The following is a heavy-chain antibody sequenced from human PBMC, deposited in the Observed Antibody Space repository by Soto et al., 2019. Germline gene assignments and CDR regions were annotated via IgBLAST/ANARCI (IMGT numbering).Heavy chain of an antibody. CDR2: ISGSDDST. CDR1: GFTFSSYA. Sequence: EVQLLESGGGLVQPGESLRLSYAASGFTFSSYAMSWVRQAPGKGLEWVSVISGSDDSTYYADSVKGRFTISRDNSTNTLYLQMNSLRAEDTAVYYCAKRSSSATFDYWGQGTLVTVSS. V-gene: IGHV3-23*01. J-gene: IGHJ4*02. D-gene: IGHD6-6*01. CDR3: AKRSSSATFDY.